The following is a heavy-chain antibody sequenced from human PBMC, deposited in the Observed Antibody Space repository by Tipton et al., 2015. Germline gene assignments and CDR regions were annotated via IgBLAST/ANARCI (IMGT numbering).Heavy chain of an antibody. CDR2: TFSGGST. Sequence: TLSLTCTVSGGSVISGTDYWSWIRQPPGKGLEWIGYTFSGGSTNYNPSLKSRVTMSVDTSKNQFSLKLSSVTAADTAVYYCAASTVNTMDYEYLGLDVWGQGTTVTVSS. D-gene: IGHD4-11*01. V-gene: IGHV4-61*01. CDR3: AASTVNTMDYEYLGLDV. J-gene: IGHJ6*02. CDR1: GGSVISGTDY.